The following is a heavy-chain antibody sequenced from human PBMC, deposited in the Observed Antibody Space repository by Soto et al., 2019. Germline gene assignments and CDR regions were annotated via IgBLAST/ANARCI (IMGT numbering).Heavy chain of an antibody. Sequence: SETLSLTCTVSGGSISSYYWSWIRQPPGKGLEWIGYIYYSGSTNYNPSLKSRVTISVDTSKNQFSLKLSSVTAADTAVYYCASQKWGELSYMDVWGKGTTVTVSS. CDR3: ASQKWGELSYMDV. V-gene: IGHV4-59*01. CDR2: IYYSGST. J-gene: IGHJ6*03. CDR1: GGSISSYY. D-gene: IGHD3-16*02.